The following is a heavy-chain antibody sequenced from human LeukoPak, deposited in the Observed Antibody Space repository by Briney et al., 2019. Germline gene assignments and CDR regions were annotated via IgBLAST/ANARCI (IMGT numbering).Heavy chain of an antibody. J-gene: IGHJ4*02. D-gene: IGHD2-15*01. Sequence: ASVKVSCKASGYIFTSYGISWVRQAPGQGLERMGWISAYNGNTNYAQKLQGRVTMTTDTSTSTAYMELRSLRSDDTAVYYCARDSRRYCSGGSCYLVYWGQGTLVTVSS. CDR1: GYIFTSYG. CDR2: ISAYNGNT. V-gene: IGHV1-18*01. CDR3: ARDSRRYCSGGSCYLVY.